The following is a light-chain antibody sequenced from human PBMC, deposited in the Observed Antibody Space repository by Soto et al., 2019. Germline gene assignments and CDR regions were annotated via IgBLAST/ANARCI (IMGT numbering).Light chain of an antibody. CDR2: SSS. CDR3: QQTYITPIT. CDR1: QTINNN. J-gene: IGKJ5*01. V-gene: IGKV1-39*01. Sequence: DIEMTQSPASLSASVGDRVTISCRTSQTINNNLHWYQQRPGKAPKLLIYSSSSLMSGVPPRLSGRGSGTDFTLAISSLQPEDFATYFCQQTYITPITFGQGTRLDIK.